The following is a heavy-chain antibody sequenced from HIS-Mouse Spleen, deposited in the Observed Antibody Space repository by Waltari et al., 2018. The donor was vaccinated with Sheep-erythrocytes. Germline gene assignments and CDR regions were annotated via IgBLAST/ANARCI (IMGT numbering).Heavy chain of an antibody. Sequence: VQPGRSLRLSCAASGFTFSSYAMHWVRQAPGKGLEWVAVISYDGSNKYYADSVKGRFTISRDNSKNTLYLQMNSRRAEDTAVYYCARVSAGELKYYFDYWGQGTLVTVSS. CDR1: GFTFSSYA. J-gene: IGHJ4*02. V-gene: IGHV3-30*04. CDR2: ISYDGSNK. D-gene: IGHD1-26*01. CDR3: ARVSAGELKYYFDY.